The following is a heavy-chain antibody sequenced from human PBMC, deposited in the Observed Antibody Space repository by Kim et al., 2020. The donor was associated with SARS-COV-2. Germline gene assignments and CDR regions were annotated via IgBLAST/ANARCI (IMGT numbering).Heavy chain of an antibody. J-gene: IGHJ6*02. CDR2: K. CDR3: ARVGSHYYGMDV. Sequence: KYYADSVKRRVTLSRDNSKNTLYLQMNSLRAEDRAWYYCARVGSHYYGMDVWGQGTTVTVSS. D-gene: IGHD2-15*01. V-gene: IGHV3-33*01.